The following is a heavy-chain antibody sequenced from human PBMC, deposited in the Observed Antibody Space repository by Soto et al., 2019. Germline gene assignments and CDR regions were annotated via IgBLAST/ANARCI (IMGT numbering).Heavy chain of an antibody. Sequence: RLEKSGPGLVKPAQTLSLSCNVTGHSISNIDSFWTWIRQPPGKGLEWLGYISNFGTTNYKPSLMSRLTISLDRSKNQISLELTSVTAADTAVYYCVRDVGIAASGTSGNDYFYGIAVWGQGTTVIVSS. CDR3: VRDVGIAASGTSGNDYFYGIAV. CDR2: ISNFGTT. V-gene: IGHV4-30-4*08. D-gene: IGHD6-13*01. J-gene: IGHJ6*02. CDR1: GHSISNIDSF.